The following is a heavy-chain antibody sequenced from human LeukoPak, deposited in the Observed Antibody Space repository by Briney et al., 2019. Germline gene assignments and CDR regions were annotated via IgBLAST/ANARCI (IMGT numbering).Heavy chain of an antibody. V-gene: IGHV1-69-2*01. Sequence: ASVKISCKVSGYTLPDYYMHWVQQAPGNGLEWMGLVDPEDGETIYAEKFPDRVSITADTSTDTAYMELNYLRSDDPAEYCSATEHITIADDCFDLWGQGTMVTVSS. D-gene: IGHD3-3*01. CDR3: ATEHITIADDCFDL. J-gene: IGHJ3*01. CDR2: VDPEDGET. CDR1: GYTLPDYY.